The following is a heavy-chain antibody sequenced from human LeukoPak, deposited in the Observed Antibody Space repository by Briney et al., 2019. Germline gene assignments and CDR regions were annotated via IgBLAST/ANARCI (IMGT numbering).Heavy chain of an antibody. CDR1: GFTFSSYA. CDR3: ASRSYYPSD. Sequence: GGSLRLSCAASGFTFSSYAMSWVRQAPGEGLEWVSTISATTGSTHYADSVKGRFTISRDNSKNTLYLQMNSLRAEDTAVYYCASRSYYPSDGGQGTLVTVSS. J-gene: IGHJ4*02. CDR2: ISATTGST. V-gene: IGHV3-23*01. D-gene: IGHD3-10*01.